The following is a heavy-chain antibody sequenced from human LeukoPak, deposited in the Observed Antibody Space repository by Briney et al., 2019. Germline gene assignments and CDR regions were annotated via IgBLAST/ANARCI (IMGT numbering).Heavy chain of an antibody. Sequence: GGSLRLSCAASGFTFSSYAMSWVRQAPGKGLEWVSATSGSGGSTYYADSVKGRFTISRDNAKNSLYLQMNSLRAEDTAVYYCARDSYDFWSGPNWFDHWGQGTLVTVSS. D-gene: IGHD3-3*01. CDR3: ARDSYDFWSGPNWFDH. V-gene: IGHV3-23*01. J-gene: IGHJ5*02. CDR1: GFTFSSYA. CDR2: TSGSGGST.